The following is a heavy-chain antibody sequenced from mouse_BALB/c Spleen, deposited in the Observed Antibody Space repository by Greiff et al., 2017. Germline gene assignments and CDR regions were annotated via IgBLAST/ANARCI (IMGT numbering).Heavy chain of an antibody. CDR2: ISSGGST. V-gene: IGHV5-6-5*01. J-gene: IGHJ1*01. D-gene: IGHD2-2*01. Sequence: EGKLMESGGGLVKPGGSLKLSCAASGFTFSSYAMSWVRQTPEKRLEWVASISSGGSTYYPDSVKGRFTISRDNARNILYLQMSSLRSEDTAMYYCAREGYYWYFDVWGAGTTVTVSS. CDR1: GFTFSSYA. CDR3: AREGYYWYFDV.